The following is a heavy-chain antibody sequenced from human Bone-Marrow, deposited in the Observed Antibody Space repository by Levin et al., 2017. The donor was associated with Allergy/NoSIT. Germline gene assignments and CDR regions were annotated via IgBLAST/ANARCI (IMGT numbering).Heavy chain of an antibody. Sequence: SETLSLTCAVSGGSISSTNWWSWVRQSPGKGLEWVGQIYHTGTTNYNPSLKSRVTISIDNSKNPFSLTLSSVTAADTAIYYCARESYGDYGKYAHWGQGTLVTVSS. J-gene: IGHJ4*02. V-gene: IGHV4-4*02. CDR2: IYHTGTT. D-gene: IGHD4-17*01. CDR1: GGSISSTNW. CDR3: ARESYGDYGKYAH.